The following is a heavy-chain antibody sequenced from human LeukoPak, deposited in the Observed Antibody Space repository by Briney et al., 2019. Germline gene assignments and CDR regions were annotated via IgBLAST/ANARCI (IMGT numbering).Heavy chain of an antibody. CDR2: IHTSGSV. Sequence: PSETLSLTCTVSGGSISTYYWSRVRQPAGKGLEWIGRIHTSGSVDYNPSLKSRVTMSVDTSKKQFSLTLSSVTAADTAMYYCAREGSMTARPFVSIDYWGQGTLVTVSS. V-gene: IGHV4-4*07. CDR1: GGSISTYY. CDR3: AREGSMTARPFVSIDY. J-gene: IGHJ4*02. D-gene: IGHD6-6*01.